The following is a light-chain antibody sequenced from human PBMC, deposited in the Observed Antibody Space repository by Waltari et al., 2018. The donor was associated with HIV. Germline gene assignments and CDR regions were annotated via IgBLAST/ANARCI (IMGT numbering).Light chain of an antibody. CDR2: DTS. Sequence: TQSPATLSASVGDRVTITCQASQDISKYVNWYQQKPGKAPKLLICDTSNLETGVPSRFSGGGSVTNFTFTISSLQSEDLATYFCQQYDTLPLTFGGGTKVEIK. V-gene: IGKV1-33*01. J-gene: IGKJ4*01. CDR3: QQYDTLPLT. CDR1: QDISKY.